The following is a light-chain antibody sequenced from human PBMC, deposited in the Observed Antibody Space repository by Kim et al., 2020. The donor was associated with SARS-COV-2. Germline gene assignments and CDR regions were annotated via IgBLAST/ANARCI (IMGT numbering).Light chain of an antibody. CDR1: QSVSSNY. CDR2: GAS. CDR3: QQYGNSPLT. J-gene: IGKJ4*01. Sequence: PGERATRSCRASQSVSSNYLAWDQQKPGQAPRLLIYGASSRAAGIPDRFSGSGSGTDFTLTISRLEPEDFAVYYCQQYGNSPLTFGGGTKVDIK. V-gene: IGKV3-20*01.